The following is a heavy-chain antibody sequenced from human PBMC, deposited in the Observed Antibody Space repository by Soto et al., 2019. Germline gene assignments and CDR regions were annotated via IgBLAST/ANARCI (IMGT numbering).Heavy chain of an antibody. V-gene: IGHV3-11*05. Sequence: QVQLEESGGGLVKPGGSLRLSCAASGFTFSAVYMSWIRQAPNKGLEYISYISSSGTSANYADSVKGRFTISRDNAKNSLYLQMSRLRAEDTAVYYCARDRGAATGQYFDYWGQGALVTVSS. J-gene: IGHJ4*02. CDR2: ISSSGTSA. CDR1: GFTFSAVY. CDR3: ARDRGAATGQYFDY. D-gene: IGHD3-10*01.